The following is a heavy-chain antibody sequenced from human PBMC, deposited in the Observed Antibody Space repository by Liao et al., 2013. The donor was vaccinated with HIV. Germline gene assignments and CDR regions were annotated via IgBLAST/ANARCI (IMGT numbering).Heavy chain of an antibody. CDR2: IYESGFT. V-gene: IGHV4-30-4*08. CDR1: GGSMSSGDYY. CDR3: ARLQRWALGYLDL. D-gene: IGHD3-16*01. Sequence: QVQLQVSSPGLVKPSQTLSLTCTVSGGSMSSGDYYWSWIRQAPGKGLEWIGYIYESGFTDYNPSLKSRLTISEDTSKDQFSLRLTSVTAADTAVYYCARLQRWALGYLDLWGQGTLVTVSS. J-gene: IGHJ4*02.